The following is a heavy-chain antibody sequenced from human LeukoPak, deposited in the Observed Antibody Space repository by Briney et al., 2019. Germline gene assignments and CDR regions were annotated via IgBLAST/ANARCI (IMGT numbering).Heavy chain of an antibody. CDR3: ARVATGYSSSPLDY. CDR1: GLSVTSNY. Sequence: GGSLRLSCAASGLSVTSNYMTWVRQAPGKGLGWVSTLTSDGSTYYVDSVKGRFTVSRDNSKNTLYLQMNSLRVDDTAVYYCARVATGYSSSPLDYWGQGTLVTVSS. CDR2: LTSDGST. V-gene: IGHV3-53*01. D-gene: IGHD6-13*01. J-gene: IGHJ4*02.